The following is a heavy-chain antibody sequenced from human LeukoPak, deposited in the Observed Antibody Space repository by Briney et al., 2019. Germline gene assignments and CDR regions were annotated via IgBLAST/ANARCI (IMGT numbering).Heavy chain of an antibody. CDR2: ISWNSGSI. J-gene: IGHJ3*02. Sequence: GGSLRLSCAASGFTFDDYAMHWVRQAPGKGLEWVSGISWNSGSIGYADSVKGRFTISRDNAKNSLYLQMNSLRAEDTALYYCAKDRTDSLDAFDIWGQGTIVTVSS. D-gene: IGHD1-14*01. CDR3: AKDRTDSLDAFDI. CDR1: GFTFDDYA. V-gene: IGHV3-9*01.